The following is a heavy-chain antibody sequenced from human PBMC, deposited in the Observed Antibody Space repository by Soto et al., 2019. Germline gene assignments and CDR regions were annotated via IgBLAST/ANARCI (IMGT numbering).Heavy chain of an antibody. D-gene: IGHD3-10*01. CDR3: ARMITMVRGVSGYFDY. Sequence: GASVKVSCKASGYTFTSYGISWVRQAPGQGLEWMGWISAYNGNTNYAQKLQGRVTMTTDTSTSTAYMELRSLRSDDTAVYYCARMITMVRGVSGYFDYWGQGTLVTVSS. CDR1: GYTFTSYG. V-gene: IGHV1-18*01. CDR2: ISAYNGNT. J-gene: IGHJ4*02.